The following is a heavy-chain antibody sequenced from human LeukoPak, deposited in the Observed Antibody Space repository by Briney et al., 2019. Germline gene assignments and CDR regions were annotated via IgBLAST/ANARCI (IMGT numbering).Heavy chain of an antibody. Sequence: ASVTVSCTASGYTFTGYYMHWVRQAPRQGLEWMGWINPNSGDTNYAQKFQGRVTMTRDTSISTAYMELSRLRSDDTAVYYCARGSIVVVPAASVFDPWGQGTLVTVSS. CDR3: ARGSIVVVPAASVFDP. D-gene: IGHD2-2*01. CDR2: INPNSGDT. CDR1: GYTFTGYY. V-gene: IGHV1-2*02. J-gene: IGHJ5*02.